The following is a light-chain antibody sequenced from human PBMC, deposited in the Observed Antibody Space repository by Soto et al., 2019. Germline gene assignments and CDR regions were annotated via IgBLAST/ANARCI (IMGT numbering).Light chain of an antibody. V-gene: IGLV2-14*01. J-gene: IGLJ2*01. Sequence: QSALTQPASVSGSPGQSITISCTGTSSDVGLYNYVSWYQQHPGKAPNLMIHDVSNRPSGVSNRFSGSKSGYTASLTISGLQAEDEADYYCSSYTSSSTLVVFGGGTKLTVL. CDR2: DVS. CDR1: SSDVGLYNY. CDR3: SSYTSSSTLVV.